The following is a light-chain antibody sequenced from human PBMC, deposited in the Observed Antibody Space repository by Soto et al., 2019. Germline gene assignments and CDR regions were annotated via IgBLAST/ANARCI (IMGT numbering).Light chain of an antibody. Sequence: DIQMTQYPSSVSASVGDRVTITCRASQDISKWLACSQQKPGTAPVLLIYDASSLQTGVPSRFSGGDRGSGTLFTLTINSLRPEDFATYFCQQAHSFPYTFGQGTKLEIK. CDR2: DAS. CDR3: QQAHSFPYT. CDR1: QDISKW. J-gene: IGKJ2*01. V-gene: IGKV1D-12*01.